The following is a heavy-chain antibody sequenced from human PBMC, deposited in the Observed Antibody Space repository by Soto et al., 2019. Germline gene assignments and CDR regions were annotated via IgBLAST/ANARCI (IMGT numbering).Heavy chain of an antibody. D-gene: IGHD3-10*01. V-gene: IGHV3-23*01. Sequence: GGSLRLCCAASGFPFTGYAMSWVRRAPGKGLEWVSAISGHGDATFYADSVKGRFTISRDNSKNTLYLHMNSLRAEDTALYYCANSRVSMVRGLIIIPNYWGQGTLVTVS. J-gene: IGHJ4*02. CDR3: ANSRVSMVRGLIIIPNY. CDR1: GFPFTGYA. CDR2: ISGHGDAT.